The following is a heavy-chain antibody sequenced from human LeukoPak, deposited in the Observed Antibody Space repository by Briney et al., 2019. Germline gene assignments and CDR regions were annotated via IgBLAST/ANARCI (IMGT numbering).Heavy chain of an antibody. Sequence: ASVKVSCKASGYTFTSYYMHWVRQAPGQGLEWRGIINPSGGSTSYAQKFQGRVTMTRDMSTSTVYMELSSLRSEDTAVYYCAGSSSLIVDFSHPLDYWGQGTLVTVSS. CDR2: INPSGGST. CDR3: AGSSSLIVDFSHPLDY. V-gene: IGHV1-46*01. J-gene: IGHJ4*02. CDR1: GYTFTSYY. D-gene: IGHD6-6*01.